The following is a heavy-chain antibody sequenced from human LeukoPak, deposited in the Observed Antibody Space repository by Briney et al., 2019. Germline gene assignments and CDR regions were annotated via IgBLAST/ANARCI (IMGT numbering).Heavy chain of an antibody. CDR2: ISYDGSNK. D-gene: IGHD3-22*01. CDR1: GFTFSSYA. J-gene: IGHJ4*02. CDR3: ASDSSGYYYINGFDY. V-gene: IGHV3-30*14. Sequence: PGRSLRLSCAASGFTFSSYAMHWVRQAPGKGLEWVAVISYDGSNKYYADSVKGRFTISRDNSKNTLYLQMNSLRAEDTAVYYCASDSSGYYYINGFDYWGQGTLVTVSS.